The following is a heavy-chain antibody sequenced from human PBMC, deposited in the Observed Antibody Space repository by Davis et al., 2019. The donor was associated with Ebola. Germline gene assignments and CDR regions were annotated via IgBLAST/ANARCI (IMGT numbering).Heavy chain of an antibody. D-gene: IGHD5-12*01. CDR3: ARGWLRSGLDV. Sequence: HSQTLSLTCAISGDSVSGSSGAWNWIRQSPSRGLEWLGRTYYSSKWYNDYAASVKSRINISPDTAKNQFSLHLNSVTPEDTAVYYCARGWLRSGLDVWGKGAAVTVSS. V-gene: IGHV6-1*01. CDR2: TYYSSKWYN. J-gene: IGHJ6*04. CDR1: GDSVSGSSGA.